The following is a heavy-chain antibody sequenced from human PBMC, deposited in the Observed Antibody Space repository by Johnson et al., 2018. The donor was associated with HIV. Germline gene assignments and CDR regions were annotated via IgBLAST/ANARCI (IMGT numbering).Heavy chain of an antibody. CDR2: ISYDGSSK. J-gene: IGHJ3*02. CDR1: GFTFSNFG. CDR3: ARDPSSGPLPDAFDI. V-gene: IGHV3-30*03. D-gene: IGHD6-19*01. Sequence: QMLLVESGGGVVQPGRSLRLSCAASGFTFSNFGMHWVRQAPGKGLEWVAVISYDGSSKYYADSVKGRFTISRDNSKNTLNLQMNSLRPEDTAVYYCARDPSSGPLPDAFDIWGQGTMVTVSS.